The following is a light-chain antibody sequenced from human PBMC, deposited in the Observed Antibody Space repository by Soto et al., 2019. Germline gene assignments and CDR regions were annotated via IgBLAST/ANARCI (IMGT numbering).Light chain of an antibody. CDR3: QHYVRSTRT. Sequence: EVVLTQSPGTLSLSPGDTATLSCRATQSISSGYLAWYQQKPGQAPRLLIYGASSRANGIPDRFSGIGSGADFTLTISGLEPDDFAVYYCQHYVRSTRTFGQGTKVEIK. CDR2: GAS. CDR1: QSISSGY. V-gene: IGKV3-20*01. J-gene: IGKJ1*01.